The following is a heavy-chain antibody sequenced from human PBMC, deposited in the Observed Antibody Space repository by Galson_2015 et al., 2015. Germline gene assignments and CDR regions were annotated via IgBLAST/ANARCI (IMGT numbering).Heavy chain of an antibody. Sequence: SLRLSCAASGFTFSTYSMHWVRQAPGKGLVWVSHINSDGSSTNYADSMKGRFTISRDNAKNTLYLQMNSLRAEDTAVYYCARTLDVWGQGTTVTVSS. CDR1: GFTFSTYS. V-gene: IGHV3-74*01. CDR3: ARTLDV. CDR2: INSDGSST. J-gene: IGHJ6*02.